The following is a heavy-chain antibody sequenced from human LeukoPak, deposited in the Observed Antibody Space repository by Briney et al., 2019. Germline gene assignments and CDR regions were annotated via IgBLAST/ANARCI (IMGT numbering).Heavy chain of an antibody. V-gene: IGHV1-3*01. J-gene: IGHJ4*02. CDR1: GYTFTSYA. D-gene: IGHD6-25*01. CDR3: ARVSSGWHGYLDY. CDR2: INAGNGNA. Sequence: ASVKVSCKASGYTFTSYAMHWVRQAPGQRLEWMGWINAGNGNATYTQKFQDRVTFTRDTSASTAYMDLSSLRSEDTAVYYCARVSSGWHGYLDYWGQGTGVTVSS.